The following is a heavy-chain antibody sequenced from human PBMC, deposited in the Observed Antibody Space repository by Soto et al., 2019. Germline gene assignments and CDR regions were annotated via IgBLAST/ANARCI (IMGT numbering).Heavy chain of an antibody. CDR1: GGTFSSYA. Sequence: EASVKVSCKASGGTFSSYAISWVRQAPGQGLEWMGGIIPIFGTANYAQKFQGRVTITADKSTSTAYMELSSLRSEDTAVYYCARGFYYYDSSGYYQPRFDYFDYWG. V-gene: IGHV1-69*06. J-gene: IGHJ4*01. D-gene: IGHD3-22*01. CDR2: IIPIFGTA. CDR3: ARGFYYYDSSGYYQPRFDYFDY.